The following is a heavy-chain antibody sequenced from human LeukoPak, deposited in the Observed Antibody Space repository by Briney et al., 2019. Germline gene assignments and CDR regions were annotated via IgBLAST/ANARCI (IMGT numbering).Heavy chain of an antibody. J-gene: IGHJ3*02. CDR3: ASGVLEAFDI. CDR1: GFTFSSYE. Sequence: GGSLRLSCAASGFTFSSYEMNWVRQAPGKGLEWVSYISDGGSIIYYADSVRGRFTITRDDAKNSLYLQMNSLRAEDTAVYYCASGVLEAFDIWARGQWSPSLQ. V-gene: IGHV3-48*03. CDR2: ISDGGSII. D-gene: IGHD4/OR15-4a*01.